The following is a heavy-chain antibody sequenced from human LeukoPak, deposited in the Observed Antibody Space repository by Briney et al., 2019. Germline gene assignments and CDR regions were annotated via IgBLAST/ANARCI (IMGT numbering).Heavy chain of an antibody. CDR2: IIPIFGTA. V-gene: IGHV1-69*13. CDR3: ASSYYGSGSSGY. CDR1: GYTFTSYG. D-gene: IGHD3-10*01. J-gene: IGHJ4*02. Sequence: SVKVSCKASGYTFTSYGISWVRQAPGQGLEWMGGIIPIFGTANYAQKFQGRVTITADESTSTAYMELSSLRSEDTAVYYCASSYYGSGSSGYWGQGTLVTVSS.